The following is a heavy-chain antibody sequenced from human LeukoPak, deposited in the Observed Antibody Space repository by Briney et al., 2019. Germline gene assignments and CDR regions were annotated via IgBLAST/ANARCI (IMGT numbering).Heavy chain of an antibody. CDR3: AREVMGYDSSGYFPLCDY. CDR1: GGSISSGSYY. D-gene: IGHD3-22*01. Sequence: SETLSLTCTVSGGSISSGSYYWSWIRQPAGKGLEWIGRIYTSGSTNYNPSLKSRVTVSVDTSKNQFSLKLSSVTAADTAVYYCAREVMGYDSSGYFPLCDYWGQGTLVTVSS. J-gene: IGHJ4*02. V-gene: IGHV4-61*02. CDR2: IYTSGST.